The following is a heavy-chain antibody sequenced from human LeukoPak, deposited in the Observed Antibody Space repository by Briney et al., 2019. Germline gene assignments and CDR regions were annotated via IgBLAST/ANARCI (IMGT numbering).Heavy chain of an antibody. CDR1: GYTFTSYY. CDR2: INPSGGST. CDR3: AREPVTVTTGNDAFEI. V-gene: IGHV1-46*01. J-gene: IGHJ3*02. D-gene: IGHD4-17*01. Sequence: ASVKVSCKASGYTFTSYYMHWVRQAPGQGLEWMGIINPSGGSTSYAQKFQGRVTMTRDTSTSTVYMELSSLRSEDTAVYYCAREPVTVTTGNDAFEIWGQGTMVTVSS.